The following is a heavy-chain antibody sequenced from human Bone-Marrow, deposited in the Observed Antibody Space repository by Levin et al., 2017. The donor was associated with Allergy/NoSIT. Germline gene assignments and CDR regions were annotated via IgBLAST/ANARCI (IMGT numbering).Heavy chain of an antibody. D-gene: IGHD1-1*01. CDR3: ARAGYNDYRVPYYAMDL. CDR2: IWNDGTNK. Sequence: GGSLRLSCAASGFTFRIYGMHWVRQAPGKGLTWVAFIWNDGTNKYYADSVEGRFTISRDNSKNTVSLQMNSLGAADAGVYYGARAGYNDYRVPYYAMDLWGQGATVTVTS. CDR1: GFTFRIYG. V-gene: IGHV3-33*01. J-gene: IGHJ6*02.